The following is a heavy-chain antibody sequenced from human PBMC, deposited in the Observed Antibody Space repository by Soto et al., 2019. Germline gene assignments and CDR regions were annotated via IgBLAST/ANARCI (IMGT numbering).Heavy chain of an antibody. J-gene: IGHJ4*02. CDR3: ERGSITIFGVTY. CDR2: ISSSGSTI. Sequence: GGSLRLSCAASGFTFSSYEMNWVRQAPGKGLEWVSCISSSGSTIYYADSVKGRFTISRDNAKNSLYLQMNSLRAEDTAVYYCERGSITIFGVTYWGQGTLVTVSS. D-gene: IGHD3-3*01. CDR1: GFTFSSYE. V-gene: IGHV3-48*03.